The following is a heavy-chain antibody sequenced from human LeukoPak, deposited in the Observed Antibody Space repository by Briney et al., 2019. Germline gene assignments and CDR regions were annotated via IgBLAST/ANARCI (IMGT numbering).Heavy chain of an antibody. CDR2: IYPGDSDT. CDR1: GYSFTSYW. V-gene: IGHV5-51*01. J-gene: IGHJ4*02. CDR3: ATLDSSGYYTAWYFDY. D-gene: IGHD3-22*01. Sequence: GESLKISCKGSGYSFTSYWIGWVRQMPGKGLEWMGIIYPGDSDTRYSPSFQGQVTISAGKSISTAYLQWSSLKASDTAMYYCATLDSSGYYTAWYFDYWGQGTLVTVSS.